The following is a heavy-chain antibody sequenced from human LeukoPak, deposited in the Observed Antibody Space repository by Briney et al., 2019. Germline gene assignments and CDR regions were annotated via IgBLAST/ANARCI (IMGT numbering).Heavy chain of an antibody. Sequence: GGSLRLSCAASGFTFSSYSMNWVRQAPGKGLEWVSYISSSSSTIYYADSVKGRFTIPRDNAKNSLYLQMNSLRAEDTAVYYCARDTAGGYVNYWGQGTLVTVSS. D-gene: IGHD5-12*01. V-gene: IGHV3-48*01. J-gene: IGHJ4*02. CDR1: GFTFSSYS. CDR3: ARDTAGGYVNY. CDR2: ISSSSSTI.